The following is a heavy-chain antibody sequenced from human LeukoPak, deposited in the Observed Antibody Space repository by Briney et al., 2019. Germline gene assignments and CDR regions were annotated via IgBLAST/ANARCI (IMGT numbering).Heavy chain of an antibody. J-gene: IGHJ4*02. D-gene: IGHD3-10*01. CDR3: ARDSYYGSGPDDY. Sequence: GGSLRLSCAASGFTFSSYSMNWVRQAPGKGLEWVSYISSSSSTIYYADSVKGRFTISRDNAKNLLYLQMNSLRAEDTAVYYCARDSYYGSGPDDYWGQGTLVTVSS. V-gene: IGHV3-48*01. CDR2: ISSSSSTI. CDR1: GFTFSSYS.